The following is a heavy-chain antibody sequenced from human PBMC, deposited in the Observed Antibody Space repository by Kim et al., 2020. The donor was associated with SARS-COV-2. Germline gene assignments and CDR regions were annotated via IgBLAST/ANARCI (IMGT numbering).Heavy chain of an antibody. D-gene: IGHD3-10*01. CDR2: INAGNGNT. CDR3: ARVGKVRGNWFDP. Sequence: ASVKVSCKASGYTFTSYAMHWVRQARGQRLEWMGWINAGNGNTKYSQKFQGRVTITRDTSASTAYMELSSLRSEDTAVYYCARVGKVRGNWFDPWGQGTLVTVSS. J-gene: IGHJ5*02. V-gene: IGHV1-3*01. CDR1: GYTFTSYA.